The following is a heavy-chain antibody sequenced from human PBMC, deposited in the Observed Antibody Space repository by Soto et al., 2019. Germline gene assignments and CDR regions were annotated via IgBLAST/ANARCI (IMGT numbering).Heavy chain of an antibody. Sequence: QLQLLESGPGLVKASETLSLTCNVSGGSISTSRSYWAWIRQPPGKGLEWLANIFYSGSTYYNPSLASRVTVSVDTPKNEFALKVRSVTAADTAVYYCARQPTTGDTDLWFDPWGQGTLVTVSS. V-gene: IGHV4-39*01. D-gene: IGHD2-21*01. J-gene: IGHJ5*02. CDR2: IFYSGST. CDR1: GGSISTSRSY. CDR3: ARQPTTGDTDLWFDP.